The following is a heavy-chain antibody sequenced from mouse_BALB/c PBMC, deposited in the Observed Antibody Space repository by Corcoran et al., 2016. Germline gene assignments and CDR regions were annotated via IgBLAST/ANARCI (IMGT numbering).Heavy chain of an antibody. CDR3: ARDYDYGSSFAY. Sequence: DVQLQESGPGLVKPSQSLSLTCSVTGYYITSVYYWNWIRQFPGNKLEWMGYIRYDGSNNYNPSLKNRISSTLDTAKNQFFLKLNSVTTEDTATYYGARDYDYGSSFAYWGQGTLVTVSA. CDR1: GYYITSVYY. J-gene: IGHJ3*01. CDR2: IRYDGSN. D-gene: IGHD1-1*01. V-gene: IGHV3-6*02.